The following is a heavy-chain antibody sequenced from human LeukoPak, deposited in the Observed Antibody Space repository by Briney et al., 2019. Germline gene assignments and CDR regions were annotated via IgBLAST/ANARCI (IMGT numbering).Heavy chain of an antibody. J-gene: IGHJ4*02. CDR1: GGSFSGYY. D-gene: IGHD5-24*01. CDR3: ASRNRDGYNYDY. Sequence: SETLSLTCAVYGGSFSGYYWSWIRQPPGKGLEWIGYIYYSGSTNYNPSLKSRVTISVDTSKNQFSLKLSSVTAADTAVYYCASRNRDGYNYDYWGQGTLVTVSS. V-gene: IGHV4-59*01. CDR2: IYYSGST.